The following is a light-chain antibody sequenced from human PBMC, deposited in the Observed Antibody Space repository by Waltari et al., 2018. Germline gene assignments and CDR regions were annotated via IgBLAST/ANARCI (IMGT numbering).Light chain of an antibody. CDR2: KDR. J-gene: IGLJ2*01. Sequence: SYELTQSPSVSLSPGQTARITCSGDALPKKYAYWYQKKPGQAPVLIIFKDRERPSGIPERFSGSTQGTTVTLTITGVQAEDEADYYCLSPETRGSWVFGGGTKLTVL. CDR1: ALPKKY. V-gene: IGLV3-25*03. CDR3: LSPETRGSWV.